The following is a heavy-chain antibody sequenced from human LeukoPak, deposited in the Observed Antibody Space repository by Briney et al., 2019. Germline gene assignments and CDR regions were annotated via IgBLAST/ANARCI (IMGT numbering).Heavy chain of an antibody. J-gene: IGHJ5*01. CDR3: ARCDGSDWGTWFDS. Sequence: GGSLRLSCAASGFTFTNYWMSWVRQTPGKGLEWVANIKQDGSATYYVGSVRGRFTVSRDNAKNSLYLQMHNLRVEDTAVYYCARCDGSDWGTWFDSWGQGTLVAVSS. CDR2: IKQDGSAT. CDR1: GFTFTNYW. D-gene: IGHD1-7*01. V-gene: IGHV3-7*01.